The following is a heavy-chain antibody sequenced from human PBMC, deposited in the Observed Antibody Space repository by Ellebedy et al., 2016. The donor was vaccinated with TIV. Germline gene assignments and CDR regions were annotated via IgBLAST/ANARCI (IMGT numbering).Heavy chain of an antibody. Sequence: PGGSLRLSCAASGFTFSSSAMSWVRQATGKGLEWVAGISGFEQSTHYADSVEGQFAISRDNSNNTMYLQINSLRVEDKAVYYCTKDSGFVAAAVTGYWGQGTLVTVSS. D-gene: IGHD6-13*01. J-gene: IGHJ4*02. CDR3: TKDSGFVAAAVTGY. CDR1: GFTFSSSA. V-gene: IGHV3-23*01. CDR2: ISGFEQST.